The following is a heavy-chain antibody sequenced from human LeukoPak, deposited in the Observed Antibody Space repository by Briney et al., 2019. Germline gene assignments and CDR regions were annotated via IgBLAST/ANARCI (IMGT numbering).Heavy chain of an antibody. CDR3: ARDTGYSSGWPDNFDY. CDR1: GFSFEDYG. CDR2: ISWDGGGT. Sequence: GGSLRLSCAASGFSFEDYGMYWVRQAPGKGLEWVSLISWDGGGTYYEDSVKGRFTISRDNSKNSLYLQMNSLRSEDTALYYCARDTGYSSGWPDNFDYWGQGTLVTVSS. V-gene: IGHV3-43*01. D-gene: IGHD6-19*01. J-gene: IGHJ4*02.